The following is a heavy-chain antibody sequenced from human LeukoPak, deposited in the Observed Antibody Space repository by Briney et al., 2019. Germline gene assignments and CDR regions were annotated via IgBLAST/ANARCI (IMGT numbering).Heavy chain of an antibody. J-gene: IGHJ4*02. V-gene: IGHV3-48*04. CDR1: GLTFSAYN. CDR3: VRDSFDSTGQYYFDY. Sequence: PGGSLTLTCAASGLTFSAYNMNWVRQAPGKGLEWLSFIRGSGGTIYYAASVKGRFTISRDNAKNSLYLQMNSLRAEDTAVYYCVRDSFDSTGQYYFDYWGLGTLVTVSS. CDR2: IRGSGGTI. D-gene: IGHD3-22*01.